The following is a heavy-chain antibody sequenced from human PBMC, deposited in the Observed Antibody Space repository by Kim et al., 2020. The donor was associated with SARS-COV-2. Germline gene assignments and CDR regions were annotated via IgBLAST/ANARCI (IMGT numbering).Heavy chain of an antibody. Sequence: GGSLRLSCAASGFTFSSYEMNWVRQAPGKGLEWVSYISSSGSTIYYADSVKGRFTISRDNAKNSLYLQMNSLRAEDTAVYYCARDRSGYDSYYYMDVWGKGTTVTVSS. CDR2: ISSSGSTI. CDR3: ARDRSGYDSYYYMDV. CDR1: GFTFSSYE. V-gene: IGHV3-48*03. D-gene: IGHD5-12*01. J-gene: IGHJ6*03.